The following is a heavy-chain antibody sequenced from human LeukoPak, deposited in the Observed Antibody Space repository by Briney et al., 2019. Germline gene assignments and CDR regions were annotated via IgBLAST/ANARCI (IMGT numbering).Heavy chain of an antibody. CDR2: ISSSGSSI. J-gene: IGHJ4*02. CDR1: GFSFSDYY. CDR3: AKGAQQWLPQTYFDY. Sequence: GGSLRLSGAASGFSFSDYYMTWLRQAPGKGLEWVSSISSSGSSIYYALSLKGRFTISRDNAKNSLSLLMNSLRAEDTAVYYCAKGAQQWLPQTYFDYWGQGTLVTVSS. D-gene: IGHD6-19*01. V-gene: IGHV3-11*01.